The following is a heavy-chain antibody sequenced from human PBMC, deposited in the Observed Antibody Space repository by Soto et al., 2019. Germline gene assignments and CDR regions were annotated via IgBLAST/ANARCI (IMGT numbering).Heavy chain of an antibody. CDR3: TKEKMVRGVISSSYYYYMDV. CDR1: GGSISSGGYY. Sequence: QVQLQESGPGLVKPSQTLSLTCTVSGGSISSGGYYWSWIRQHPGKGLEWIGYIYYSGSTYYNPSLKNRVTISVDTSKNQFSLKLSSVTAADTAVYYCTKEKMVRGVISSSYYYYMDVWGKGTTVTVSS. V-gene: IGHV4-31*03. CDR2: IYYSGST. D-gene: IGHD3-10*01. J-gene: IGHJ6*03.